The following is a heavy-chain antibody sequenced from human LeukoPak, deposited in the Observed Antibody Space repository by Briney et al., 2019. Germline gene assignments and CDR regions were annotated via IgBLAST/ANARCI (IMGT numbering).Heavy chain of an antibody. J-gene: IGHJ4*02. CDR1: GXTFSSYG. CDR3: AKDRHVWGYSYGETFDY. V-gene: IGHV3-30*02. Sequence: PGGSLRLSCAASGXTFSSYGMHWVRQAPDKGLEWVAFTRYDGSDKYYVDSVKGRFTISRDNSKNTLYLQMNSLRAEDTAVYYCAKDRHVWGYSYGETFDYWGQGTLVTVSS. D-gene: IGHD5-18*01. CDR2: TRYDGSDK.